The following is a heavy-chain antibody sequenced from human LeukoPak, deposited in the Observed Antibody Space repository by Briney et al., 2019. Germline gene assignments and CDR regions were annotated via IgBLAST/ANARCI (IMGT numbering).Heavy chain of an antibody. Sequence: GGSLRLSCAASGFIVSSCYMYWVRQAPGKGLEWVSAISGSGGSTYYADSVKGRFTISRDNSKNTLYLQMNSLRAEDTAVYYCATIAAAAPNPPFDYWGQGTLVTVSS. CDR1: GFIVSSCY. J-gene: IGHJ4*02. CDR3: ATIAAAAPNPPFDY. V-gene: IGHV3-23*01. D-gene: IGHD6-13*01. CDR2: ISGSGGST.